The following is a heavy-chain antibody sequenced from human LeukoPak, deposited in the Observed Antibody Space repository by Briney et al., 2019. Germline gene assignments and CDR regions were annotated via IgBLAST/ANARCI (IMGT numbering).Heavy chain of an antibody. CDR3: ARNLYYYDSSNYFYY. J-gene: IGHJ4*02. D-gene: IGHD3-22*01. CDR1: GFTVSSNY. CDR2: IYTGGST. Sequence: GGSLRLSCAASGFTVSSNYMSWVRQAPGKGLEWVSVIYTGGSTYYADSVKGRFTISRDNSKNTLYLQMNSLRAEDTAVYYCARNLYYYDSSNYFYYWGQGTLVTV. V-gene: IGHV3-53*01.